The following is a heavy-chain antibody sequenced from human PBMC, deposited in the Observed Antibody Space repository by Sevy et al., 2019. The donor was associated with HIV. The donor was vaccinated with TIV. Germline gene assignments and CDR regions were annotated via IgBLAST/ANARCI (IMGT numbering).Heavy chain of an antibody. D-gene: IGHD3-10*01. CDR2: IYSGGRS. Sequence: GGSLRLSCAASGFTVSSNYMSWVRRAAGKGLEWVSLIYSGGRSYYADSVKGRFTVSRDNSKNTLYLQMNSLRAEDTAVYYSARHPMPRGIPQYYFDYWGQGTLVTVSS. J-gene: IGHJ4*02. CDR1: GFTVSSNY. V-gene: IGHV3-66*04. CDR3: ARHPMPRGIPQYYFDY.